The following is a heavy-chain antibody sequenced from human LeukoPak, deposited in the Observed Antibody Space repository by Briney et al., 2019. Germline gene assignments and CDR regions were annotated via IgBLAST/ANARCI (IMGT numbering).Heavy chain of an antibody. CDR2: IYYSGGT. Sequence: SETLSLTCTVSGGSISSYYWSWIRQPPGKGLEWIGYIYYSGGTNYNPSLKSRVTISVDTSKNQFSLKLSSVTAADTAVYYCARHVYYYGSGTLYGMDVWGQGTTVTVSS. J-gene: IGHJ6*02. V-gene: IGHV4-59*08. CDR1: GGSISSYY. D-gene: IGHD3-10*01. CDR3: ARHVYYYGSGTLYGMDV.